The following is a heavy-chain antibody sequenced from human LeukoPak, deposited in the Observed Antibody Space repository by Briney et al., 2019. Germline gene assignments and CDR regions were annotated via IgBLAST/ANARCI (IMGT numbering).Heavy chain of an antibody. CDR3: ARAVDIVATIIFDY. J-gene: IGHJ4*02. V-gene: IGHV1-2*02. D-gene: IGHD5-12*01. Sequence: GASVKVSCKASGYTFTGYYMHWVRQAPGQGLEWMGWINPNSGGTNYAQKFQGRVTMTRDTSISTAYMELSRLRSDDTAVYYCARAVDIVATIIFDYWGQGTLVTVSS. CDR2: INPNSGGT. CDR1: GYTFTGYY.